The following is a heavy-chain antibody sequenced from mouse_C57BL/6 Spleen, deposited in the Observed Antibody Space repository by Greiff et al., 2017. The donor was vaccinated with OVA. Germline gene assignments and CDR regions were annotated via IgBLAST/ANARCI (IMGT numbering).Heavy chain of an antibody. CDR3: AKWDGSSFYWYFDV. D-gene: IGHD1-1*01. V-gene: IGHV1-72*01. Sequence: QVQLQQSGAELVKPGASVKLSCKASGYTFTSYWMHWVKQRPGRGLEWIGRIDPNSGGTKYNEKFKSKATLTVDKPSSTAYMQLSSLTSEDSAVYYCAKWDGSSFYWYFDVWGTGTTVTVSS. CDR2: IDPNSGGT. CDR1: GYTFTSYW. J-gene: IGHJ1*03.